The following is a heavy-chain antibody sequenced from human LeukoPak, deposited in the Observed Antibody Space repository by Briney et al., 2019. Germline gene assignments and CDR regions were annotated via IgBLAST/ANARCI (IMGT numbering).Heavy chain of an antibody. CDR1: GFTFTNYA. CDR3: ARDFAGKIRGFDY. D-gene: IGHD3-3*01. CDR2: IGGSGTST. V-gene: IGHV3-23*01. J-gene: IGHJ4*02. Sequence: HLGGSLRLSCAASGFTFTNYAMSWVRQAPEKGLEWVSAIGGSGTSTYYADPVKGRLTIFRDNSKNTLYLQMNSLRAEDTAVYYCARDFAGKIRGFDYWGQGTLVTVSS.